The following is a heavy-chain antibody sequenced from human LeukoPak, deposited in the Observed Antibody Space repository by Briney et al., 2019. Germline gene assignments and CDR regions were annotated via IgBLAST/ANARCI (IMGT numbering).Heavy chain of an antibody. V-gene: IGHV3-23*01. D-gene: IGHD3-10*01. CDR3: AKRGVVIRGLLVIGYHQEAYHYDF. CDR1: GISLSNYA. CDR2: ISERGGST. Sequence: GGSLRLSCVVSGISLSNYAMTWVRQAPGKGLEWVSYISERGGSTTYADSVKGRFTISRDTSLNALYLQMNNLRAEDTAVYFCAKRGVVIRGLLVIGYHQEAYHYDFWGQGVQVTVSS. J-gene: IGHJ4*02.